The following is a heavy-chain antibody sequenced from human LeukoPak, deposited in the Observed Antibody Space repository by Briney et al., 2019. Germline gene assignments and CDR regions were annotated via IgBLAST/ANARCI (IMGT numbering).Heavy chain of an antibody. CDR3: AIDHNRGGQSITM. CDR1: AFTFSSYW. CDR2: IKQDGSEK. Sequence: SGGSLRLSCAASAFTFSSYWMSWVRQAPGKGLEWVANIKQDGSEKYYVDSVKGRFTISRDNAKNSLYLQMNSLRAEDTAVYYCAIDHNRGGQSITMGGQGTLVTVSS. V-gene: IGHV3-7*05. D-gene: IGHD3-10*01. J-gene: IGHJ1*01.